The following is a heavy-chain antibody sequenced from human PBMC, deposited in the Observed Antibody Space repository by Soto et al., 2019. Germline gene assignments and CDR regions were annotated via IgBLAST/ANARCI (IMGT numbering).Heavy chain of an antibody. D-gene: IGHD2-21*02. CDR1: GFSLTTSGVG. V-gene: IGHV2-5*02. Sequence: QITLKESGPTLVKPTQPLTLTCTFSGFSLTTSGVGVGWIRQPPGKALEWLTVIYWDDDKRYSPSLQNRLTIAKDTSKNQVVLTMTNMDPVDTATYYCARISEGVVVSAWTSYFDYWGQGALVTVSS. CDR3: ARISEGVVVSAWTSYFDY. CDR2: IYWDDDK. J-gene: IGHJ4*02.